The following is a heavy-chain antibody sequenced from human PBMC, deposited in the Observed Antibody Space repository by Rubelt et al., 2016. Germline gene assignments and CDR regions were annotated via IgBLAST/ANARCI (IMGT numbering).Heavy chain of an antibody. CDR1: GGSISSGGYY. Sequence: QVQLQQWGAGLLKPSETLSLTCTVSGGSISSGGYYWSWIRQHPGKGLEWIGYIYYSGSTYYNPSLKSRVTISVDTSKNQFSLKLSSVTAADTAVYYCARVWSSSAGLFYFDYWGQGTLVTVSS. J-gene: IGHJ4*02. D-gene: IGHD6-6*01. CDR3: ARVWSSSAGLFYFDY. CDR2: IYYSGST. V-gene: IGHV4-31*03.